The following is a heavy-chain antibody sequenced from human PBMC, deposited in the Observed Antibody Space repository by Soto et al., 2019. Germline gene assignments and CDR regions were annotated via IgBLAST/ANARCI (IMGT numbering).Heavy chain of an antibody. CDR1: GCTFSNSA. CDR3: VAELYSGGRCCSLAI. D-gene: IGHD1-26*01. CDR2: IIVGTGQT. J-gene: IGHJ3*02. Sequence: SVKVSCKTSGCTFSNSAVQWVRQARGQRLEWVGWIIVGTGQTKSAQNLQERITITRDMSTSTAYMELSSLRSEDTAVYYCVAELYSGGRCCSLAIWGQRSIVTVSS. V-gene: IGHV1-58*01.